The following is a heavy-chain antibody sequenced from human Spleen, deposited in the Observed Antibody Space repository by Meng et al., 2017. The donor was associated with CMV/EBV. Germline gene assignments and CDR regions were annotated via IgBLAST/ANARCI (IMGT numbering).Heavy chain of an antibody. J-gene: IGHJ5*02. D-gene: IGHD5-24*01. CDR2: IYNNGRS. Sequence: CPVSGGSISRGDYYLPWIRQHPGKGLEWIGYIYNNGRSYYNPSLKSRVTISLDTSKNQLSLKLSSVTAADTAVYYCARDPTYNRFDLWGQGALVTVSS. CDR1: GGSISRGDYY. CDR3: ARDPTYNRFDL. V-gene: IGHV4-31*03.